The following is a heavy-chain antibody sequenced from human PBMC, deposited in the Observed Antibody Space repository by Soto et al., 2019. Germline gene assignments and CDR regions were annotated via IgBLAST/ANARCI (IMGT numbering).Heavy chain of an antibody. CDR1: GGSFSGYY. V-gene: IGHV4-34*01. CDR2: INHSGST. CDR3: ARARANWGLYGMDV. J-gene: IGHJ6*02. Sequence: SETLSLTCPVYGGSFSGYYWSRIRQPPGKGLEWIGEINHSGSTNYNPSLKSRVTISVDRSKNQFSLKLSSVTAADTAVYYCARARANWGLYGMDVWGQGTTVTVSS. D-gene: IGHD7-27*01.